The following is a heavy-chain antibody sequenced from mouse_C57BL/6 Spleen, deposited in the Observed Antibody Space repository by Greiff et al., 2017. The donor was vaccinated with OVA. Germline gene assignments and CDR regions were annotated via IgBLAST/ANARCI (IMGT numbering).Heavy chain of an antibody. V-gene: IGHV7-3*01. CDR2: IRNKANGYTT. J-gene: IGHJ3*01. Sequence: DVHLVESGGGLVQPGGSLSLSCAASGFTFTDYYMSWVRQPPGKALEWLGFIRNKANGYTTEYSASVKGRFTISRDNSQSILYLQMNALRAEDSATYYCARSRGFPAWFAYWGQGTLVTVSA. CDR1: GFTFTDYY. CDR3: ARSRGFPAWFAY.